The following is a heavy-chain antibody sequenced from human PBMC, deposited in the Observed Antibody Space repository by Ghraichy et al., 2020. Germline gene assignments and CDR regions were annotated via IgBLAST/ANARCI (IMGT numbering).Heavy chain of an antibody. V-gene: IGHV4-30-4*08. J-gene: IGHJ4*02. CDR3: ARDRGNYYVGFDY. CDR2: IYYSGTT. Sequence: SETLPLTCTVSGGSISSGDYYWTWIRQPPGKGLEWIGYIYYSGTTYYNPSLKSRVTISKDTSNNQFSLKLSSVTAADTAVYYCARDRGNYYVGFDYRGQGTLVTVSS. D-gene: IGHD3-10*02. CDR1: GGSISSGDYY.